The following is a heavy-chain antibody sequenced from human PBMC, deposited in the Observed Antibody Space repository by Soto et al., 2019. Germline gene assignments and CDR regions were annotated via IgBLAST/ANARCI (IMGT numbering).Heavy chain of an antibody. J-gene: IGHJ4*02. CDR2: IYFNGNT. CDR1: AASFSKYY. Sequence: LSLTFTVSAASFSKYYWTWIRQPPGKGLEWIGYIYFNGNTKYNPSLEGRLTISIDTSKKEFSLKLTSVTAADAAVYYCASVTFGGIVLAHWGQGTLVTVSS. CDR3: ASVTFGGIVLAH. V-gene: IGHV4-59*01. D-gene: IGHD3-16*01.